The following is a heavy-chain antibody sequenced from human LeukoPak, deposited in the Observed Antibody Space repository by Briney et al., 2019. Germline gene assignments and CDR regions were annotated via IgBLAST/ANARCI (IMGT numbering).Heavy chain of an antibody. D-gene: IGHD3-10*01. V-gene: IGHV3-21*01. CDR2: ISSSSSYI. CDR1: GFTVSSNY. Sequence: GGSLRLSCAASGFTVSSNYMSWVRQAPGKGLEWVSSISSSSSYIYYADTVKGRFTISRDNAKNSLYLQMNSLRAEDTAVYYCARSGRYEYYYYYMDVWGKGTTVTVSS. J-gene: IGHJ6*03. CDR3: ARSGRYEYYYYYMDV.